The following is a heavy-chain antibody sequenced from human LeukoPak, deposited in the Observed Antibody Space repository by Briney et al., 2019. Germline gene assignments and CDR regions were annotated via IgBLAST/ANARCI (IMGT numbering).Heavy chain of an antibody. Sequence: SQTLSLTCTVSGGSISSGGYYWSWIRQPAGKGLEWIGRTYTSGSTNYNPSLKSRVTISVDTSKNQFSLKLSSVTAADTAVYYCARDQLANGDYGWFDYWGQGTLVTVSS. J-gene: IGHJ4*02. CDR1: GGSISSGGYY. CDR3: ARDQLANGDYGWFDY. D-gene: IGHD4-17*01. V-gene: IGHV4-61*02. CDR2: TYTSGST.